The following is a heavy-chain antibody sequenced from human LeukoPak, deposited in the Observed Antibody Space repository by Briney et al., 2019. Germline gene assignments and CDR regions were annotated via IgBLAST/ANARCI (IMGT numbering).Heavy chain of an antibody. J-gene: IGHJ4*02. D-gene: IGHD2-15*01. CDR1: GGSISSSNW. V-gene: IGHV4-4*02. Sequence: SETLSLTCAVSGGSISSSNWWSWVRQSPGKGLEWIGEIYYSGSTKYNPSLKSRVTISVDKSKGQFSLKLSSVTAADTAVYYCARDRGYCDGGSCYLFDSWGQGTLVTVSS. CDR2: IYYSGST. CDR3: ARDRGYCDGGSCYLFDS.